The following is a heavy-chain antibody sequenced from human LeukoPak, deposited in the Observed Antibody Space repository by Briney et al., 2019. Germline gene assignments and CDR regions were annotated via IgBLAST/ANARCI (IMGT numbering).Heavy chain of an antibody. CDR3: ARDWSAYGSGSLFDY. J-gene: IGHJ4*02. Sequence: PSETLSLTCTVSGASFSNDYWSWVRQAPGKGLEWIGYIYHNGRTNYNPSLKSRITMSIDTSQKQFSLKLISVTAADTAVYYCARDWSAYGSGSLFDYWGQGTLVTVSS. CDR2: IYHNGRT. V-gene: IGHV4-59*01. D-gene: IGHD3-10*01. CDR1: GASFSNDY.